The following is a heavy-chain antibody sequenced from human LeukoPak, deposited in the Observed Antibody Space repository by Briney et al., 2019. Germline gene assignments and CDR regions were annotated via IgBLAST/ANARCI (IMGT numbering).Heavy chain of an antibody. V-gene: IGHV4-59*08. Sequence: SETLSLTCTVSGGSISSYYWSWIRQPPGKGLEWIGYIYYSGSTNYNPSLKSRVTISVDTSKNQFSLKLSSVTAADTAVYYCARSSVDTAMVLLYYWGQRTLVTVSS. CDR3: ARSSVDTAMVLLYY. D-gene: IGHD5-18*01. J-gene: IGHJ4*02. CDR1: GGSISSYY. CDR2: IYYSGST.